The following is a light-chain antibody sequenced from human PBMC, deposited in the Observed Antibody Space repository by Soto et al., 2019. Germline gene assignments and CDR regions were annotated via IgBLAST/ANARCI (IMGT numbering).Light chain of an antibody. CDR3: SSFAATHTYI. V-gene: IGLV2-11*01. Sequence: QSVLTQPPSVSAAPGQKVTISCSGSSSNIGGNSVSWYQQHPGKAPKLMIYVVTKRPSGVPDRFSGSKSGNTASLTISGLQDEDEADYYCSSFAATHTYIFGTGTRSPS. J-gene: IGLJ1*01. CDR2: VVT. CDR1: SSNIGGNS.